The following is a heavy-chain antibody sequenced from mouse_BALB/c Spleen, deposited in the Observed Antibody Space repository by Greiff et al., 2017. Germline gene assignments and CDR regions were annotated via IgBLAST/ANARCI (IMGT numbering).Heavy chain of an antibody. CDR2: IWAGGST. CDR1: GFSLTSYG. D-gene: IGHD2-14*01. V-gene: IGHV2-9*02. CDR3: ARGGRYDGHVYAMDY. J-gene: IGHJ4*01. Sequence: VKLQESGPGLVAPSQSLSITCTVSGFSLTSYGVHWVRQPPGKGLEWLGVIWAGGSTNYNSALMSRLSISKDNSKSQVFLKMNSLQTDDTAMYYCARGGRYDGHVYAMDYWGQGTSVTVSS.